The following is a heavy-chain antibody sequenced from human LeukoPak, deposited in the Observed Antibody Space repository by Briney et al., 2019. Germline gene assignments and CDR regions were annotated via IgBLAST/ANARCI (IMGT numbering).Heavy chain of an antibody. CDR3: ARGVATVPVDS. CDR1: GGSISSYY. D-gene: IGHD5-12*01. Sequence: PSETLSLTCTVSGGSISSYYWSWIRQPPGKGLEWIGYISYIGITNYNPSLESRVTISVDTSKNQFSLKLNSVTAADTAVYYCARGVATVPVDSWGQGTLVTVSS. J-gene: IGHJ4*02. V-gene: IGHV4-59*01. CDR2: ISYIGIT.